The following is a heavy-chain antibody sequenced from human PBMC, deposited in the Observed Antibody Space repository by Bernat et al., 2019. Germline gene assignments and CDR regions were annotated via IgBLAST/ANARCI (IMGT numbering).Heavy chain of an antibody. D-gene: IGHD3-10*01. CDR2: ISYDGSNK. Sequence: QVQLVESGGGVVQPGRSLRLSCAASGFTFSSYGMHWVRQAPGKGLEWVAVISYDGSNKYYADSVKGRFTISRDNSKNTLYLQMNSLRAEDKAVDYCGKDGEDGNWFDPWGQGTLVTVSS. V-gene: IGHV3-30*18. CDR3: GKDGEDGNWFDP. CDR1: GFTFSSYG. J-gene: IGHJ5*02.